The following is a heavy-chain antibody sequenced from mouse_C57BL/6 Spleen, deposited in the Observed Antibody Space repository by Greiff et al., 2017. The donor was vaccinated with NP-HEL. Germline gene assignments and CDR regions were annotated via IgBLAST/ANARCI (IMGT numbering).Heavy chain of an antibody. V-gene: IGHV1-82*01. D-gene: IGHD2-5*01. CDR2: IYPGDGDT. CDR3: ARGDSNRYFDV. Sequence: QVQLKQSGPELVKPGASVKISCKASGYAFSSSWMNWVKQRPGKGLEWIGRIYPGDGDTNYNGKFKGKATLTADKSSSTAYMQLSSLTSEDSAVYFCARGDSNRYFDVWGTGTTVTVSS. J-gene: IGHJ1*03. CDR1: GYAFSSSW.